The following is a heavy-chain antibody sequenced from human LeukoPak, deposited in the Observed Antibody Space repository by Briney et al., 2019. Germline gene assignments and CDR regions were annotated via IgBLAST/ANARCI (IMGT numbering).Heavy chain of an antibody. CDR2: INPSGGST. V-gene: IGHV1-46*01. CDR1: GYTFTSYY. J-gene: IGHJ6*02. CDR3: ARPSYYDFWSGYLNGMDV. Sequence: GASVKVSCKASGYTFTSYYMPWVRQAPGQGLEWMGIINPSGGSTSYAQKFQGRVTMTRDTSTSTVYMELSSLRSEDTAVYYCARPSYYDFWSGYLNGMDVWGQGTTVTVSS. D-gene: IGHD3-3*01.